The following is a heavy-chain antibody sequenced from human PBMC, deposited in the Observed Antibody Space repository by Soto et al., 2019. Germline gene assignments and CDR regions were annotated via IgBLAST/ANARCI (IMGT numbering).Heavy chain of an antibody. J-gene: IGHJ4*02. CDR1: GFSVSSNY. D-gene: IGHD3-10*01. CDR3: AREFREKGWGRQDX. Sequence: QPGGSLRLSCAASGFSVSSNYMSWVRQAPGKGLEWVSVLYPGGGSYYPPSLKGRFTVSRDTSNNTLSLQMNILRAEDTAVYYCAREFREKGWGRQDXWGRGTLVTVSX. V-gene: IGHV3-53*01. CDR2: LYPGGGS.